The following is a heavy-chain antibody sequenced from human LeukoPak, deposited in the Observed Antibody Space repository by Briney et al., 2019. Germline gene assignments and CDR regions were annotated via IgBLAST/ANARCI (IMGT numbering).Heavy chain of an antibody. V-gene: IGHV3-21*01. D-gene: IGHD6-13*01. CDR2: ISSSRDYI. J-gene: IGHJ5*02. Sequence: GGSLRLSCPVSGFTFDTYWMNWVRQAPGKGLEWVSSISSSRDYIYYADPVKGRFTISRDNAKTSLYLQMNRLRAEDTAVYYCARDRSHQRRFHSSREENWFDPWGQGTLVTVSS. CDR3: ARDRSHQRRFHSSREENWFDP. CDR1: GFTFDTYW.